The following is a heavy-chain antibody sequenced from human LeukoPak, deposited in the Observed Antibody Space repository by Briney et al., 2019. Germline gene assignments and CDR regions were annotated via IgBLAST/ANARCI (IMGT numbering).Heavy chain of an antibody. CDR3: AKDRPRSLLPYDAFDI. V-gene: IGHV3-23*01. D-gene: IGHD3-22*01. CDR2: ISGSGGST. J-gene: IGHJ3*02. CDR1: GFTFSSYA. Sequence: GGSLGLSCAASGFTFSSYAMSWVRQAPGKGLEWVSAISGSGGSTYYADSVKGRFTISRDNSKNTLYLQMNSLRAEDTAVYYCAKDRPRSLLPYDAFDIWGQGTMVTVSS.